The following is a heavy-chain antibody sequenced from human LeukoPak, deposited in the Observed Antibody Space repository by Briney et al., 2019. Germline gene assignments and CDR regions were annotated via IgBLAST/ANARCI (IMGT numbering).Heavy chain of an antibody. V-gene: IGHV4-59*01. CDR1: GGSISSYY. Sequence: SETLSLTCTVSGGSISSYYWSWIRQPPGKGLEWIGYIYYSGSTNYNPSLKSRVTISVGTSKNQFSLKLSSVTAADTAVYYCARDSVLYYGMDVWGQGTTVTVSS. CDR2: IYYSGST. J-gene: IGHJ6*02. D-gene: IGHD2-8*01. CDR3: ARDSVLYYGMDV.